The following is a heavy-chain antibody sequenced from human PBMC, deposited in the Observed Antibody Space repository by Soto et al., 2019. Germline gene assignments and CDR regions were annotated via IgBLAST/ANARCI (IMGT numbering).Heavy chain of an antibody. D-gene: IGHD3-9*01. V-gene: IGHV5-10-1*01. J-gene: IGHJ4*02. CDR3: ERNNSHDILTGYKDY. Sequence: PGESLKISCKGSGYSYTSYWISWVRQMAGKGLEWMARIDPSDSYTNYSPSMQGHVTISADKSISTAYLQWSSLKASDNAMYYCERNNSHDILTGYKDYWGQGTLVTVSS. CDR1: GYSYTSYW. CDR2: IDPSDSYT.